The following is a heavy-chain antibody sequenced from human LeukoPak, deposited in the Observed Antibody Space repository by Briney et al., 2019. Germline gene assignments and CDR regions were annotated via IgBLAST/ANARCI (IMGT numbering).Heavy chain of an antibody. J-gene: IGHJ6*02. V-gene: IGHV4-39*01. CDR3: ASSNARRLTGYYNTHYYYYGMDV. CDR2: IYYSGST. CDR1: GGSISSSSYY. D-gene: IGHD3-9*01. Sequence: SETLSLTCTVSGGSISSSSYYWGWIRQPPGKGLEWIGSIYYSGSTYYNPSLKSRVTISVDTSKNQFSLKLSSVTAADTAVYYCASSNARRLTGYYNTHYYYYGMDVWGQGTTVTVSS.